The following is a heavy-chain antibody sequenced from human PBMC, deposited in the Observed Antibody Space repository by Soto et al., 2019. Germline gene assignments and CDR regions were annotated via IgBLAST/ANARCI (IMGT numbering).Heavy chain of an antibody. CDR2: IYPGDSDT. D-gene: IGHD6-13*01. V-gene: IGHV5-51*01. J-gene: IGHJ3*02. CDR1: GYSFTSYW. CDR3: ASWPGIAAAGDAFDI. Sequence: PGESLKISCQGSGYSFTSYWIGWVRQMPGKGLEWMGTIYPGDSDTRYSPSFQGQVTISADKSISTAYLQWSSLKASDTAMYYCASWPGIAAAGDAFDIWGQGTMVTVSS.